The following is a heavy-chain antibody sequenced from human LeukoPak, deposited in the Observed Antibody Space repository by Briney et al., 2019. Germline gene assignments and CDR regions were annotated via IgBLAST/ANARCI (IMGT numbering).Heavy chain of an antibody. CDR1: GFTFDDYA. CDR2: IDTTSSYM. V-gene: IGHV3-21*01. D-gene: IGHD3/OR15-3a*01. J-gene: IGHJ3*02. Sequence: GGSLRLSCAASGFTFDDYALNWVRQAPGKGLEWVSSIDTTSSYMYYADSVKGRFTISRDNAKKSLYLQMNSLRAEDTAVYHCARDFLGTGLDAFDIWGQGTMVTVSS. CDR3: ARDFLGTGLDAFDI.